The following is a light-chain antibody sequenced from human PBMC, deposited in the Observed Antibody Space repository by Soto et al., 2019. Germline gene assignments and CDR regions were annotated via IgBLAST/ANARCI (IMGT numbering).Light chain of an antibody. Sequence: EIVLTQSPGTLSLSPGERATLSCRASQSVSNNYLAWYQQKPGQAPRLLIYGASNRATGIPDRFSGSGSGTDFTLTISRLQREDFAVYYCQHYGDPSWAFGQGTKVDIK. CDR3: QHYGDPSWA. CDR1: QSVSNNY. CDR2: GAS. J-gene: IGKJ1*01. V-gene: IGKV3-20*01.